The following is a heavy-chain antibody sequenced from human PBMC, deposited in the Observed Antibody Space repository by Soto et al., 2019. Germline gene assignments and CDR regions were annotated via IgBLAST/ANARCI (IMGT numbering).Heavy chain of an antibody. D-gene: IGHD1-20*01. CDR1: GYTFTNYA. Sequence: QVQLVQSGAEEKKPGASVKVSCKASGYTFTNYAMDWVRQAPGQRLEWMGWINAGNGNTKYSQNFQGRVTITRDTSASTAYMELSSLRFEDTAVYYCARGKGYNWNHGWFDTWGQGTLVTVSS. V-gene: IGHV1-3*05. CDR2: INAGNGNT. J-gene: IGHJ5*02. CDR3: ARGKGYNWNHGWFDT.